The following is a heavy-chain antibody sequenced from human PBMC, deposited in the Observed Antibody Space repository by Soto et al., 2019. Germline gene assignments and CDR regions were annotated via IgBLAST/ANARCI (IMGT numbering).Heavy chain of an antibody. D-gene: IGHD6-13*01. J-gene: IGHJ5*02. CDR3: AKRGDSTSWYWFDP. V-gene: IGHV3-23*01. CDR2: ISGTGTST. Sequence: EVQLLESGGGLVQPGGSLRLSCAASGFTISSSAMSWVRQAPGKGLEWVSAISGTGTSTYYADSVKGRFTISRDESKNTLYLQRSSLRAEDTALYYCAKRGDSTSWYWFDPWGQGTLVTVSS. CDR1: GFTISSSA.